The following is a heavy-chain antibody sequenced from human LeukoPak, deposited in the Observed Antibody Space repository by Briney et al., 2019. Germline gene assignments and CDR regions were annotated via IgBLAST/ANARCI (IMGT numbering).Heavy chain of an antibody. CDR3: AAASNYYDRSNYYSYAMDV. Sequence: GTSVKVSCKASGFTFTTSAVQWVRQARGQRLEWIGWIVVGCGNTNYAQKFQERVTITRDMSTSTVYMDLSSQRSEDAAVYYCAAASNYYDRSNYYSYAMDVWGQGTTVTVSS. D-gene: IGHD3-22*01. V-gene: IGHV1-58*01. CDR2: IVVGCGNT. CDR1: GFTFTTSA. J-gene: IGHJ6*02.